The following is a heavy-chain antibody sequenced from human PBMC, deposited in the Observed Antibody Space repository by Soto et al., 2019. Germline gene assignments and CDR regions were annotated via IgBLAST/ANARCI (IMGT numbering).Heavy chain of an antibody. CDR3: ARDSSSWYAYYYYGMDV. J-gene: IGHJ6*02. CDR1: GYSFTSYW. D-gene: IGHD6-13*01. Sequence: PGESLKISCRGSGYSFTSYWIGWVRQMPGKGLEWMGIIYPGDSDTRYSPSFQGQVTISADKSISTAYLQWSSLKASDTAMYYCARDSSSWYAYYYYGMDVWGQGTTVTVSS. CDR2: IYPGDSDT. V-gene: IGHV5-51*01.